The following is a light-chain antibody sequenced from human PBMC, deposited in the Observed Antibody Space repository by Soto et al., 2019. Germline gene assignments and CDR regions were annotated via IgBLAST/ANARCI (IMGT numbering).Light chain of an antibody. Sequence: EIVMTQSPATLSVSPGGRATLSCRASQSISDTLAWYQQKPGQAPRLLIHGASTRAPGFPARFTGSGSGTEFTLTISSLQSEDFAVYYCQQYNNWPITFGPGTRLEI. CDR1: QSISDT. CDR2: GAS. CDR3: QQYNNWPIT. J-gene: IGKJ5*01. V-gene: IGKV3-15*01.